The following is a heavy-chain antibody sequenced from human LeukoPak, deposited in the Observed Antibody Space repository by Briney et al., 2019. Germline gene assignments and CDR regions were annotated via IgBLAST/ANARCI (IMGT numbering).Heavy chain of an antibody. Sequence: GASVKVSCKASGGTFSSYAISWVRQAPGQGLEWMGGIIPIFGTANYAQKFQGRVTITTDESTSTAYMELSSLRSEDTAVYYCASGPRERWLQSPFFYWGQGTLVTVPS. V-gene: IGHV1-69*05. CDR3: ASGPRERWLQSPFFY. J-gene: IGHJ4*02. D-gene: IGHD5-24*01. CDR1: GGTFSSYA. CDR2: IIPIFGTA.